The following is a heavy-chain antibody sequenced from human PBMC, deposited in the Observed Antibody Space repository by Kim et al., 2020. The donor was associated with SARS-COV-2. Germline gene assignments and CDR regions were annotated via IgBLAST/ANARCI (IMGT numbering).Heavy chain of an antibody. Sequence: GGSLRLSCAVSGFSFGDNQMTWFRQAPGKGLEWVSIIHGDGRTQYADSVKGRFTVSRDSSKNTMYLQMNRLRGEDTAVYHCLGDGDISNSGQGTLVTISS. CDR3: LGDGDISN. J-gene: IGHJ4*02. D-gene: IGHD3-16*01. V-gene: IGHV3-53*01. CDR1: GFSFGDNQ. CDR2: IHGDGRT.